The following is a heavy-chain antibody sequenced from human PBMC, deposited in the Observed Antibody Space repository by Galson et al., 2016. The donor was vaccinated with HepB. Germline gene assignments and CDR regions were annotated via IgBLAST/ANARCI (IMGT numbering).Heavy chain of an antibody. J-gene: IGHJ4*02. V-gene: IGHV3-53*01. D-gene: IGHD6-13*01. CDR1: GFIVSNDY. CDR3: AKDKSGAVAGIGRLDH. CDR2: SYGDGST. Sequence: LRLSCAASGFIVSNDYMNWVRQAPGKGLEWLSVSYGDGSTYYAESVKGRFTISRDNPKSTLFLQMNSLRAEDTALYYCAKDKSGAVAGIGRLDHWGQGTLVSVSS.